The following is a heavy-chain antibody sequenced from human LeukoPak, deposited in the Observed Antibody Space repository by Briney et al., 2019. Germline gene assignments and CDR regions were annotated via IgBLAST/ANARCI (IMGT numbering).Heavy chain of an antibody. CDR3: ARGHEYSSGWYYFDY. CDR2: TYYRSKWYS. D-gene: IGHD6-19*01. Sequence: SPTLSLTCAISGDSVTSNSAVWNWLRQSPSRGLEWLGRTYYRSKWYSDYAVSVKSRITINPDTSKNQFTLQLYSVTPDDTAVYHCARGHEYSSGWYYFDYWGQGTLVTVSS. V-gene: IGHV6-1*01. J-gene: IGHJ4*02. CDR1: GDSVTSNSAV.